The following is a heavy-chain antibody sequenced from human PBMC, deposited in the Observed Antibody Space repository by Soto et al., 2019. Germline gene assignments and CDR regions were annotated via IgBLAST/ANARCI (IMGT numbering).Heavy chain of an antibody. CDR1: GYTFTSYG. CDR2: ISAYNGNT. V-gene: IGHV1-18*01. J-gene: IGHJ6*02. Sequence: VASVKVSCKASGYTFTSYGISWVRQAPGQGLEWMGWISAYNGNTNYAQKLQGRVTMTTDTSTSTAYMELRSLRSDDTAVYYCARLLGRIAASGVDYYGMDVWGQGTTVTVSS. D-gene: IGHD6-6*01. CDR3: ARLLGRIAASGVDYYGMDV.